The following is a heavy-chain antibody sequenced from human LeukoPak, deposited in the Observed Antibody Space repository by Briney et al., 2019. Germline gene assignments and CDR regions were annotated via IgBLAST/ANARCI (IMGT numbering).Heavy chain of an antibody. V-gene: IGHV3-21*01. CDR2: ISSSSNYI. D-gene: IGHD1-26*01. CDR1: GFTFCTYN. J-gene: IGHJ3*02. Sequence: GGSLRLSCAASGFTFCTYNMNWVRQAPGKGLEWVSSISSSSNYIYYADSVKGRFTISRDNAKNSLYLQMNSLRVEDTDVYYCARDVGASAPDAFDIWGQGTMVTVSS. CDR3: ARDVGASAPDAFDI.